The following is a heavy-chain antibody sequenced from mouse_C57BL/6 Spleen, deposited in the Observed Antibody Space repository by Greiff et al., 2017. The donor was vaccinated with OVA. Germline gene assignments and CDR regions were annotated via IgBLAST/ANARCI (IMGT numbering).Heavy chain of an antibody. V-gene: IGHV7-1*01. D-gene: IGHD2-14*01. CDR1: GFTFSDFY. J-gene: IGHJ1*03. CDR3: ARDAYRGYFDV. CDR2: SRNKANDYTT. Sequence: EVMLVESGGGLAQSGRSLRLSCATSGFTFSDFYMEWVRQAPGKGLEWIAASRNKANDYTTEYSASVKGRFIVSRDTSQSILYLQMNALRAEDTAIYYCARDAYRGYFDVWGTGTTVTVSS.